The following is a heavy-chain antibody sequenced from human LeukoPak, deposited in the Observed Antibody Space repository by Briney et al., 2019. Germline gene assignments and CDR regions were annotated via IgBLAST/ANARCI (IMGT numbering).Heavy chain of an antibody. CDR3: ATRSSHTSSWYVYLFWDY. Sequence: PGGSLRLSCAAPGFTFSSYWMTWVRQAPGKGLEWVANINQGGSEKNYVDSVKGRFTISRDNAKNSLYLQMSSLRAEDTAVYYCATRSSHTSSWYVYLFWDYWGQGALVTVSS. D-gene: IGHD6-13*01. V-gene: IGHV3-7*01. CDR2: INQGGSEK. J-gene: IGHJ4*02. CDR1: GFTFSSYW.